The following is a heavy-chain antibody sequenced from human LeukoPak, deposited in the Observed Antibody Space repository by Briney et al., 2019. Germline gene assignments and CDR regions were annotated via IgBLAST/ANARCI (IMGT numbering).Heavy chain of an antibody. CDR2: IYYNGAT. CDR3: ARQHSSGLDY. Sequence: SETLSLTCTVSGCSISGSSYHWGCLRQPPGKEREWNGIIYYNGATYYNPSLKRRVTISIDTSKNQFSLTLSSVTDADTAVYFCARQHSSGLDYWGQGTLVTVSS. J-gene: IGHJ4*02. V-gene: IGHV4-39*01. CDR1: GCSISGSSYH. D-gene: IGHD3-22*01.